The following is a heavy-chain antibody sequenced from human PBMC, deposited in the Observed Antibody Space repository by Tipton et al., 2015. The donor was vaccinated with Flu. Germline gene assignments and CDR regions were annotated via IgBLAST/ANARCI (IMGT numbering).Heavy chain of an antibody. CDR2: IYPSGST. CDR1: GASISSDKYY. J-gene: IGHJ4*02. D-gene: IGHD2-15*01. Sequence: TLSLTCSVSGASISSDKYYWSWIRQPAGKGLEWIGRIYPSGSTNYNPSLRSRVTISVDTSKNQFSLKLSSVTAADTAVYYCARSSRDCSGESCFPLDYWGQGTQVIFS. CDR3: ARSSRDCSGESCFPLDY. V-gene: IGHV4-61*02.